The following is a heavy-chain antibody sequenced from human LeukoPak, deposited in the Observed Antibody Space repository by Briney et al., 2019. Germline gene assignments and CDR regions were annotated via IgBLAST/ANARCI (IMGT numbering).Heavy chain of an antibody. Sequence: GGSLRLSCAASGFTFSSYGMHWVRQAPGKGLEWVAVISYDGSNKYYADSVKGRFTISRDNSKNTLYLQMNSLRAEDTAVYYCAKDDLVGAADYWGQGTLVTVSS. CDR2: ISYDGSNK. J-gene: IGHJ4*02. D-gene: IGHD1-26*01. CDR1: GFTFSSYG. CDR3: AKDDLVGAADY. V-gene: IGHV3-30*18.